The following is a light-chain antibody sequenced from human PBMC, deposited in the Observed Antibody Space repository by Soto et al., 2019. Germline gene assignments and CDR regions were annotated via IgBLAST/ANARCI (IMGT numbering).Light chain of an antibody. J-gene: IGLJ2*01. Sequence: QSALTQPASVSGSHGQSITISCTGTSSDVGSYNLVSWYQQHPGKAPILMIYEGSKRPSGVSNRFSGSKSGNTASLTISGLQAEDEADYYCCSYAGSSTRVVFGGGTKLTVL. CDR3: CSYAGSSTRVV. V-gene: IGLV2-23*01. CDR1: SSDVGSYNL. CDR2: EGS.